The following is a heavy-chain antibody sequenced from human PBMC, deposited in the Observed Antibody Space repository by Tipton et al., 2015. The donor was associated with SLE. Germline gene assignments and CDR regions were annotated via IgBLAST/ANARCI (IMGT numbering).Heavy chain of an antibody. CDR1: GGSISSYY. Sequence: TLSLTCTVSGGSISSYYWSWIRQPPGKGLEWIGYIYYSGSTNYNPSLKSRVTISVDTSKNQFSLKLSSVTAADTAVYYCARGVLEWLGYFDYLGQGTLVTVSS. D-gene: IGHD3-3*01. J-gene: IGHJ4*02. V-gene: IGHV4-59*01. CDR3: ARGVLEWLGYFDY. CDR2: IYYSGST.